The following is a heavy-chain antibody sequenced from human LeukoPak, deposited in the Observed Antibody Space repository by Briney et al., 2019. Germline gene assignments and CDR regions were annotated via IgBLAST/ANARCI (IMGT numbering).Heavy chain of an antibody. D-gene: IGHD2-2*02. CDR3: ARPGADCGSAGCYTYPYYGLDV. V-gene: IGHV1-18*01. Sequence: ASVKVSCKASGYSFSGHGITWVRQAPGQGLEWMGWISAYNGNTKYAQNLQGRVTMTTDISASTAYMELRSLRSDDTAVYYCARPGADCGSAGCYTYPYYGLDVWGQGTTVTVSS. CDR2: ISAYNGNT. J-gene: IGHJ6*02. CDR1: GYSFSGHG.